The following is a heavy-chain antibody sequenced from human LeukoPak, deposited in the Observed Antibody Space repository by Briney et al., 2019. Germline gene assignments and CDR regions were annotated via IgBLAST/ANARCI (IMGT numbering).Heavy chain of an antibody. Sequence: TPSETLSLTCTVSGGSISSGSYYWSWIRQPAGKGLEWIGRIYTSGSTNYNPSLKSRVTISVDTSKNQFSLKLSSVTAADTAVYYCARDQYYYDSSGYYRFDYWGQGTLVTVSS. CDR1: GGSISSGSYY. CDR3: ARDQYYYDSSGYYRFDY. V-gene: IGHV4-61*02. CDR2: IYTSGST. J-gene: IGHJ4*02. D-gene: IGHD3-22*01.